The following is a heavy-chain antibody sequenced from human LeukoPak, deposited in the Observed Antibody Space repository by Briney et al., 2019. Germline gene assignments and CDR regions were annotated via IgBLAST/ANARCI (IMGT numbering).Heavy chain of an antibody. J-gene: IGHJ4*02. D-gene: IGHD4-17*01. Sequence: ASVKVSCKASGYTFTSYGISWVRQAPGQGLEWMGWISAYNGNTNYAQKLQGRVTMTIDTSTSTAYMELRSLRSDDTAVYYCARDVRYGDYDSPDYWGQGTLVTVSS. CDR2: ISAYNGNT. CDR1: GYTFTSYG. CDR3: ARDVRYGDYDSPDY. V-gene: IGHV1-18*01.